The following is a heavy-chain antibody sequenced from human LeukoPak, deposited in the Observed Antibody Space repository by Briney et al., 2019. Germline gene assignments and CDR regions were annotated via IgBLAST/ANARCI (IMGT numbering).Heavy chain of an antibody. V-gene: IGHV3-7*01. D-gene: IGHD5-12*01. Sequence: GGSLRLSCAASGFTFSSYWMSWVRQAPGKGLEWVASIKQDGSEKYYVDSVKGRFTISRDNAKNSLYLQMNSLRAEDTAVYYCAGFVRVATIPLDYWGQGTLVTVSS. CDR2: IKQDGSEK. J-gene: IGHJ4*02. CDR1: GFTFSSYW. CDR3: AGFVRVATIPLDY.